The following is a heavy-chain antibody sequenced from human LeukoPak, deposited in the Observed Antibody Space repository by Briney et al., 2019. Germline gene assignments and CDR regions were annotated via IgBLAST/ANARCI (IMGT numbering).Heavy chain of an antibody. Sequence: SVTVSCTASGGTFTSHAISWVRQAPGQGLEWMGGIIPIFGTANYAQKFQGRVTITADESTSTAYMELSSLRSEDTAVYYCARDRRRYDYYYYYMDVWGKGTTVTVSS. CDR3: ARDRRRYDYYYYYMDV. CDR1: GGTFTSHA. V-gene: IGHV1-69*01. CDR2: IIPIFGTA. J-gene: IGHJ6*03. D-gene: IGHD1-14*01.